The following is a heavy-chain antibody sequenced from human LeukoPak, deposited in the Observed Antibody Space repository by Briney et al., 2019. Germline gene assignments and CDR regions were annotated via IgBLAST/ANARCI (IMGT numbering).Heavy chain of an antibody. J-gene: IGHJ6*02. CDR2: INPNSGGT. V-gene: IGHV1-2*02. Sequence: ASVKVSCKASGYTFTGYYMHWVRQAPGQGLEWMGWINPNSGGTNYAQKFQGRVTMTRDTSISTAYMELSRLRSDDTAVYYCARDLSPLWFGGYGMDVWGQGTTVTVSS. CDR3: ARDLSPLWFGGYGMDV. CDR1: GYTFTGYY. D-gene: IGHD3-10*01.